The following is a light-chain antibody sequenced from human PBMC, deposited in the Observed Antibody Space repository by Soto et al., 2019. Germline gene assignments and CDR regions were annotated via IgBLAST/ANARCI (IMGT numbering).Light chain of an antibody. CDR2: LAS. J-gene: IGKJ5*01. CDR3: MQALQTPNT. V-gene: IGKV2-28*01. CDR1: QSLLHSNGYNC. Sequence: DIWIRQHSLSLPATPGEAASISSRTSQSLLHSNGYNCLDWYLKKPGQSPQLLIYLASNRASGVPARFSGSGSGTYFTLQTSRVEAEDVGLYYCMQALQTPNTVGQGTRLE.